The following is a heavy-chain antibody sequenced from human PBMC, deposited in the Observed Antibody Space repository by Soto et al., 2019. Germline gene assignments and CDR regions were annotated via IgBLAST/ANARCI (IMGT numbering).Heavy chain of an antibody. D-gene: IGHD3-22*01. J-gene: IGHJ4*02. CDR2: ISGSGGST. Sequence: EVQLLESGGGLVQPGGSLRLSCAASGFTFSSYAMSWVRQAPGKGLEWVSAISGSGGSTYYADSVKGRFTISRDNSKNTLYLQMNSLRAEDTAVYYCTKGGGPYYYDSSTRPGGLDYWGQGTLVTVSS. V-gene: IGHV3-23*01. CDR3: TKGGGPYYYDSSTRPGGLDY. CDR1: GFTFSSYA.